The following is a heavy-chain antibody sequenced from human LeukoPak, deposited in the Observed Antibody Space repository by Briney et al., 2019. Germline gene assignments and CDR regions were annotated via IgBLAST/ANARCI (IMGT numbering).Heavy chain of an antibody. CDR2: ISSGST. Sequence: SETLSLTCTVSGGSINSYYWSWIQQPAGEGLEWIGRISSGSTHYSPSLKSRVTMSIDTSKNQFSLKLASVTAADTAIYYCARDGDSWDDAFDIWGQGTMVTVSS. CDR3: ARDGDSWDDAFDI. CDR1: GGSINSYY. D-gene: IGHD7-27*01. V-gene: IGHV4-4*07. J-gene: IGHJ3*02.